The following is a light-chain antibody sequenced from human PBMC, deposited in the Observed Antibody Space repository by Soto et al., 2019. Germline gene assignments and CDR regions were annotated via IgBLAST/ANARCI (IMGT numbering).Light chain of an antibody. CDR3: HHYGT. CDR2: KAS. V-gene: IGKV1-5*03. J-gene: IGKJ1*01. CDR1: QSLSTG. Sequence: DIQMTQSPATLSASVGDTVTITCRASQSLSTGLAWLQQKQGKAPKLLIYKASSLENGVPSRFSGSGSGTEFTLTISSLPPDDFATYYCHHYGTFGQGTKV.